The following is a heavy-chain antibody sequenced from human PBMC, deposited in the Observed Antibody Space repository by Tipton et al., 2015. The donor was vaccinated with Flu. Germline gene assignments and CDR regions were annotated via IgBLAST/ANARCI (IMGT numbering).Heavy chain of an antibody. D-gene: IGHD2-15*01. V-gene: IGHV3-48*01. Sequence: SLRLSCAASGFTFSSYSMNWVRQAPGKGLEWVSYISSSSSTIYYADSVKGRFTISRDNAKNSLYLQMNSLRAEDTAVYYCARERDDYCSGGSCYPDYWGQGTLVTVSS. CDR2: ISSSSSTI. CDR3: ARERDDYCSGGSCYPDY. J-gene: IGHJ4*02. CDR1: GFTFSSYS.